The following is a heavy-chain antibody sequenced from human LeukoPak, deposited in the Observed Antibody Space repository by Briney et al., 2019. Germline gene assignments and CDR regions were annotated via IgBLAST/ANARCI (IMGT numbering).Heavy chain of an antibody. Sequence: WGSLRLTCAASGFTVSSDAVTWVRQAPGKGLEWVSTISGSGGSTYYPDSVKGRFTISRDNSKNTLYLQMNSLRAEDTAVYYCVFERTADAFDIWGQGTMVTVSS. CDR1: GFTVSSDA. D-gene: IGHD2-21*01. CDR2: ISGSGGST. J-gene: IGHJ3*02. CDR3: VFERTADAFDI. V-gene: IGHV3-23*01.